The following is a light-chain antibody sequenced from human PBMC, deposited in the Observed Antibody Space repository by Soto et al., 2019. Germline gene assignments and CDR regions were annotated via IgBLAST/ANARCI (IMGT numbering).Light chain of an antibody. Sequence: VLTQSPATLSLSPGETATLSCRASQSIHTSLAWYQQKPGQAPRLVVYDSTLRANGVPARFGGSRSGTEFTLTINNLEPDDFGVYYCQQRNVWPPITFGQGTRLE. CDR1: QSIHTS. CDR2: DST. CDR3: QQRNVWPPIT. V-gene: IGKV3-11*01. J-gene: IGKJ5*01.